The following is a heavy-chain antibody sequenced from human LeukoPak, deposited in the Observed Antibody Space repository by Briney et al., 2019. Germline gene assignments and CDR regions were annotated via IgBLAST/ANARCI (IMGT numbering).Heavy chain of an antibody. V-gene: IGHV3-53*01. D-gene: IGHD2-2*01. Sequence: GGSLRLSCAASGFAVSTNYMSWVRQAPGKGLEWVSVIYSGDNTYYSDSVKGRFTISRDNSKNILNLQMNSLRAEDTAVYYCARGHGRGYCSSTSCYPGVDYWGQGTLVTVSS. CDR3: ARGHGRGYCSSTSCYPGVDY. CDR2: IYSGDNT. CDR1: GFAVSTNY. J-gene: IGHJ4*02.